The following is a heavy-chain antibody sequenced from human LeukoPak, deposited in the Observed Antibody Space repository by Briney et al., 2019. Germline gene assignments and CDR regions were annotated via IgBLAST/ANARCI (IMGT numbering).Heavy chain of an antibody. V-gene: IGHV4-59*08. J-gene: IGHJ4*02. D-gene: IGHD6-13*01. Sequence: PSETLSLTCTVSGGSISSYYWSWIRQPPGKGLEWIGYIYYSGSTNYNPSLKSRVTISVDTSKNQFSLKLSSVTAADTAVYYCARHGSSYSFDCWGQGTLVTVSS. CDR2: IYYSGST. CDR1: GGSISSYY. CDR3: ARHGSSYSFDC.